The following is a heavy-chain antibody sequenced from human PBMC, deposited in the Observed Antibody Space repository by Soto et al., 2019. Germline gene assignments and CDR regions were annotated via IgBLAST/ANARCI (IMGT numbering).Heavy chain of an antibody. V-gene: IGHV3-23*01. D-gene: IGHD1-26*01. CDR2: ISGSGGST. CDR3: AKGIVGATTFYFDY. Sequence: LRLSCAASGFTFSSYAMSWVRQAPGKGLEWVSAISGSGGSTYYADSVKGRFTISRDNSKNTLYLQMNSLRAEDTAVYYCAKGIVGATTFYFDYWGQGTLVTVSS. CDR1: GFTFSSYA. J-gene: IGHJ4*02.